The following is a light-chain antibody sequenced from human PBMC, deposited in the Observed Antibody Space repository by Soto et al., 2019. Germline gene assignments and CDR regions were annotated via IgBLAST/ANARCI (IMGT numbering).Light chain of an antibody. V-gene: IGKV1-5*01. CDR2: GAS. CDR3: QQYNYYWT. CDR1: HNIYSW. J-gene: IGKJ1*01. Sequence: DIQMTQSPSTLSASVGDRVTITCRASHNIYSWLAWYQQKPGKAPRLLIHGASTLESGVPSGFSGRGSGTEFTLSISSLQPDDFATYYCQQYNYYWTFGQGTKVDIK.